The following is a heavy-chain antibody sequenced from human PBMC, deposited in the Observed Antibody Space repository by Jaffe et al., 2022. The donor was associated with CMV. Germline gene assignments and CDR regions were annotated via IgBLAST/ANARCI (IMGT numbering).Heavy chain of an antibody. CDR1: GFTFDDYA. V-gene: IGHV3-9*01. J-gene: IGHJ4*02. CDR2: ISWNSGSI. CDR3: AKAGGHYYDSSGYYPTGYYFDY. Sequence: EVQLVESGGGLVQPGRSLRLSCAASGFTFDDYAMHWVRQAPGKGLEWVSGISWNSGSIGYADSVKGRFTISRDNAKNSLYLQMNSLRAEDTALYYCAKAGGHYYDSSGYYPTGYYFDYWGQGTLVTVSS. D-gene: IGHD3-22*01.